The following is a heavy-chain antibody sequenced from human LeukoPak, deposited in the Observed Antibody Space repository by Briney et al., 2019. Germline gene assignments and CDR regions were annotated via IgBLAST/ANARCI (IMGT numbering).Heavy chain of an antibody. CDR3: AKGGGWLYYFDY. J-gene: IGHJ4*02. Sequence: GGSLRLSCAASGFTFSRFTINWLRQAPGKGLEWVSGISGSDSSTYYADSVKGRFTISRDNSKNTLHLQMNSLSAEDTAVYYCAKGGGWLYYFDYWGQGTLVTVSS. CDR1: GFTFSRFT. CDR2: ISGSDSST. D-gene: IGHD4-23*01. V-gene: IGHV3-23*01.